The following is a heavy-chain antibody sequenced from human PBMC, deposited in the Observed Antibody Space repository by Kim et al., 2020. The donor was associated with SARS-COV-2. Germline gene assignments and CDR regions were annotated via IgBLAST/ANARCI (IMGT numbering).Heavy chain of an antibody. CDR3: ARKSPYGMDV. CDR2: DK. V-gene: IGHV2-70*01. J-gene: IGHJ6*02. Sequence: DKYYSTSLKTRLTISKDTSKNQVVLTMTNMDPVDTATYYCARKSPYGMDVWGQGTTVTVSS.